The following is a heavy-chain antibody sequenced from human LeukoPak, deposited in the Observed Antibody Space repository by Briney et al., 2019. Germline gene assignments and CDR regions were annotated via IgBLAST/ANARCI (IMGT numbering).Heavy chain of an antibody. D-gene: IGHD3-22*01. V-gene: IGHV3-9*01. Sequence: PGGSLRLSCAASGVTFDDYAMHWVRQAPGKGLEWVSGISWNSGSIGYADSVEGRFTISRDNAKNSLYLQMNSLRAEDTALYYCAKDRSDSSGYYDYWGQGTLVTVSS. CDR2: ISWNSGSI. J-gene: IGHJ4*02. CDR1: GVTFDDYA. CDR3: AKDRSDSSGYYDY.